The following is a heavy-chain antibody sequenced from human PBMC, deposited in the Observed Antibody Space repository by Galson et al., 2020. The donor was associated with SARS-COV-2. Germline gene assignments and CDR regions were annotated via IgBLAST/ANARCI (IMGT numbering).Heavy chain of an antibody. J-gene: IGHJ4*02. D-gene: IGHD1-26*01. CDR3: ANLQSSGSYRYHFEY. Sequence: GGSLRLSCAASGFTFSSYVMSWVRQAPGKGLEWVSSINYSGGNTYYADSVKGRFTISRDNSKNALYLQMNSLRAEDTAVYYCANLQSSGSYRYHFEYWGQGTLVTVSS. V-gene: IGHV3-23*01. CDR1: GFTFSSYV. CDR2: INYSGGNT.